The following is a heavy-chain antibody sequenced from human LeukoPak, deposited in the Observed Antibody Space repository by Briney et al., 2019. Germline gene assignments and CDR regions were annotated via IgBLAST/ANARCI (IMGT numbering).Heavy chain of an antibody. V-gene: IGHV3-64D*09. CDR3: VRGHSSSSNYFDY. Sequence: GGSLRLYCSASGFTFSSYAMRWVRQAPGKGLEYVSGISSNGGSTNYEDSVKGRFTISRDNSKNTLYLQMSSLRTEDTAVYYCVRGHSSSSNYFDYWGQGSLVTVSS. D-gene: IGHD6-6*01. J-gene: IGHJ4*02. CDR1: GFTFSSYA. CDR2: ISSNGGST.